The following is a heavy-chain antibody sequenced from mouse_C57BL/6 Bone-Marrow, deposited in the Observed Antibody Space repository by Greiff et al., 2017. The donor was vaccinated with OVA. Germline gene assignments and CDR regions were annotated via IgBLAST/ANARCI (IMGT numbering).Heavy chain of an antibody. J-gene: IGHJ4*01. D-gene: IGHD2-10*01. CDR3: ARDTYYYEAGDYAMDY. V-gene: IGHV3-5*01. CDR2: IYYSGTI. CDR1: GISITTGNYR. Sequence: DVQLQESGPGLVKPSQTVFLTCTVTGISITTGNYRWSWIRQFPGNKLEWIGYIYYSGTITYNPSLTSRTTITRDTPKNQFFLEMNSLTAEDTATYYCARDTYYYEAGDYAMDYWGQGTSVTVSS.